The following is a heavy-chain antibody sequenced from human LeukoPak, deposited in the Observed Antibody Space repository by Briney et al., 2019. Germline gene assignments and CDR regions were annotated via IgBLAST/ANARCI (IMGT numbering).Heavy chain of an antibody. D-gene: IGHD6-13*01. V-gene: IGHV3-23*01. CDR1: GFTFSSYA. CDR3: AKGSWYGMNHRIFDY. Sequence: GGSLRLSCAASGFTFSSYAMSWVRQAPGKGLEWVSAISGSGGSTYYADSVKGRFTISRDNSKNTLHLQMNSLRAEDTAVYYCAKGSWYGMNHRIFDYWGQGTLVTVSS. J-gene: IGHJ4*02. CDR2: ISGSGGST.